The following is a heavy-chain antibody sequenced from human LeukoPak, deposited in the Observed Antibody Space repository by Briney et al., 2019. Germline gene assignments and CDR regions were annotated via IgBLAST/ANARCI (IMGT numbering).Heavy chain of an antibody. J-gene: IGHJ4*02. Sequence: SETLSLTCTVSGGSISSYYWSWIRQPPGKELEWIGYIHYSGSTNYNPSLKSRVSISVDTSQNQFSLKLRSATAENTAVYYCARLSRIGSGYYCDYWGQGTLVTVSS. CDR3: ARLSRIGSGYYCDY. CDR1: GGSISSYY. D-gene: IGHD3-3*01. V-gene: IGHV4-59*08. CDR2: IHYSGST.